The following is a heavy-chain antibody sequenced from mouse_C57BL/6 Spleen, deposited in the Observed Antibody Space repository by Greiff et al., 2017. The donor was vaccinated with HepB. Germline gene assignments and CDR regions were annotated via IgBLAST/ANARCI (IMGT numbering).Heavy chain of an antibody. CDR3: ARKEREYYYAMDY. CDR2: INPNNGGT. Sequence: VQLQQSGPELVKPGASVKISCKASGYTFTDYYMNWVKQSHGKSLEWIGDINPNNGGTSYNQKFKGKATLTVDKSSSTAYMELRSLTSEDSAVYYCARKEREYYYAMDYWGQGTSVTVSS. CDR1: GYTFTDYY. J-gene: IGHJ4*01. V-gene: IGHV1-26*01.